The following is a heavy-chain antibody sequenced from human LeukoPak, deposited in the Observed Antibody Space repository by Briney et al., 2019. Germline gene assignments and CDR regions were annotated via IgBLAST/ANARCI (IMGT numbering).Heavy chain of an antibody. CDR1: GYTFTSYA. CDR2: SNAGNGNT. V-gene: IGHV1-3*02. D-gene: IGHD5-24*01. J-gene: IGHJ3*02. Sequence: ASVKVSCKASGYTFTSYAMHWLRQAPGQRLEWMGWSNAGNGNTKYSQEFQGRVTITRDTSASTAYMELRSLRSDDTAVYYCARGLQETLAWLKALSAFDIWGQGTMVTVSS. CDR3: ARGLQETLAWLKALSAFDI.